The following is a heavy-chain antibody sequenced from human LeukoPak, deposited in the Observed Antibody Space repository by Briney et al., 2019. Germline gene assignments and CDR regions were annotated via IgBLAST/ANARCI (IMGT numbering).Heavy chain of an antibody. J-gene: IGHJ4*02. D-gene: IGHD3-22*01. Sequence: QPGRSLRLSCAASGFTFSSYSMLWVRQAPGKGLEWLAVILYYGSMQYYAESMKGRLTISRDNSRNTVYMQMSSLRTEDTAVYYCARDPRGPTTYDSSARDSLDYWGQGTLVTVSS. V-gene: IGHV3-30*03. CDR1: GFTFSSYS. CDR3: ARDPRGPTTYDSSARDSLDY. CDR2: ILYYGSMQ.